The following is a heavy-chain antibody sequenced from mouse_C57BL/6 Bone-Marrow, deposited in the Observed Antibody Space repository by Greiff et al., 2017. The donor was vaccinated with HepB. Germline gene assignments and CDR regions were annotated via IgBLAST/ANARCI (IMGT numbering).Heavy chain of an antibody. CDR3: TVLRSHYFDY. CDR2: IRWKSDNYAT. CDR1: GFTFSNYW. D-gene: IGHD1-1*01. V-gene: IGHV6-3*01. Sequence: EVKVVESGGGLVQPGGSMKLSCVASGFTFSNYWMNWVRQSPEQGLAWVAQIRWKSDNYATHYAESVKGRLTISRDDSKSSVNLHMNNLRAEDTVIYYCTVLRSHYFDYWGKGTTLTVAS. J-gene: IGHJ2*01.